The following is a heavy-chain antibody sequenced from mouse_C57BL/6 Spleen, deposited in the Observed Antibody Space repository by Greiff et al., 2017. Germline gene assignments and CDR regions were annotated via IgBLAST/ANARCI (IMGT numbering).Heavy chain of an antibody. J-gene: IGHJ4*01. Sequence: EVKVVESGGGLVKPGGSLKLSCAASGFTFSDYGMHWVRQAPEKGLEWVAYISSGSSTNYYADTVKGRFTISRDNAKNTLFLQMTSLRSEDTAMYYCAKGPYYYAMDYWGQGTSVTVSS. V-gene: IGHV5-17*01. CDR1: GFTFSDYG. D-gene: IGHD3-3*01. CDR2: ISSGSSTN. CDR3: AKGPYYYAMDY.